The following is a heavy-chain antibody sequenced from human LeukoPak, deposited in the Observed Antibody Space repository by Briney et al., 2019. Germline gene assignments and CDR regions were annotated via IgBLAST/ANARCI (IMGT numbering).Heavy chain of an antibody. CDR1: GGSISSYY. J-gene: IGHJ3*02. V-gene: IGHV4-4*07. D-gene: IGHD3-10*01. Sequence: SETLSLTCTVSGGSISSYYWNWIRQPAGKGLEWIGRIHTSGSTNYNPSLKSRVTVSVDTSKNQFSLRLSSVTAADTAVYYCAIRRDKNYGSGNPDWAFDIWGQGTMVTVSS. CDR2: IHTSGST. CDR3: AIRRDKNYGSGNPDWAFDI.